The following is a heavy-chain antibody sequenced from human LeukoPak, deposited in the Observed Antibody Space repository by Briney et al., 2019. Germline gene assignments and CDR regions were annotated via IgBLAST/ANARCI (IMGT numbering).Heavy chain of an antibody. CDR3: AKLPSYGDYGVYWYFDL. CDR1: GFTFSNAW. D-gene: IGHD4-17*01. V-gene: IGHV3-15*01. CDR2: IKSKTDGGTT. J-gene: IGHJ2*01. Sequence: GGSLRLSCAASGFTFSNAWMSWVRQAPGKGLEWVGRIKSKTDGGTTDYAAPVKGRFTISRDDSKNTLYLQMNSLRTEDTAVYYCAKLPSYGDYGVYWYFDLWGRGTLVTVSS.